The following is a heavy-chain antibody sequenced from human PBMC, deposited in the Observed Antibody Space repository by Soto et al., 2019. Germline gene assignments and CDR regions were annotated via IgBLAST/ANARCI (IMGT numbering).Heavy chain of an antibody. CDR1: GYAFTTYG. CDR3: ARGGITGTTGRVDF. J-gene: IGHJ4*02. D-gene: IGHD1-1*01. V-gene: IGHV1-18*04. Sequence: VQMVQSGGEVKKPGASVRVSCKASGYAFTTYGITWVRQAPGQGLEWMGWISPYSGHTSYAQKFQDRLTLATDTSTTTAYMELRTLRSDDTAVYFCARGGITGTTGRVDFWGQGTLVTVSS. CDR2: ISPYSGHT.